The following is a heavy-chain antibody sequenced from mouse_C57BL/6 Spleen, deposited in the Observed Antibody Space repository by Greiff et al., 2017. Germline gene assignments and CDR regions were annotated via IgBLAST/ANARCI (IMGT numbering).Heavy chain of an antibody. CDR2: IDPSDSYT. CDR3: ARVPSFTTVVAKDYFDY. Sequence: QVQLQQPGAELVRPGTSVKLSCKASGYTFTSYWMHWVKQRPGQGLEWIGVIDPSDSYTNYNQKFKGKATLTVDTSSSTAYMQLSSLTSEDSAVYYCARVPSFTTVVAKDYFDYWGQGTTLTVSS. D-gene: IGHD1-1*01. CDR1: GYTFTSYW. J-gene: IGHJ2*01. V-gene: IGHV1-59*01.